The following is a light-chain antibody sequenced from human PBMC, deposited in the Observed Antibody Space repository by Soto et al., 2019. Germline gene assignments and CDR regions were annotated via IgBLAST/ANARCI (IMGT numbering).Light chain of an antibody. J-gene: IGKJ1*01. CDR2: RAS. Sequence: EIVMTQSPATLSVSPGDTATLSCRASQSLGGNLAWYQQKPGQAPRLLIFRASSRATGVPARFSASGSGTEFTLTISGLQSEDFAVYYCHQRQSWPRTFGQGTTVDIK. CDR3: HQRQSWPRT. CDR1: QSLGGN. V-gene: IGKV3-15*01.